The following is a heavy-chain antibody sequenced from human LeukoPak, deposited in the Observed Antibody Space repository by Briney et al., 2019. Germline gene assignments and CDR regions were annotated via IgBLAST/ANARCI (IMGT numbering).Heavy chain of an antibody. D-gene: IGHD1-26*01. CDR1: GRSISSYY. V-gene: IGHV4-59*01. J-gene: IGHJ4*02. CDR3: ARKVICGRYRVFDY. Sequence: SETLSLTCPVSGRSISSYYWSWIRQPPGKGLEWVGYFYYSGRTNYHPPLKKESTIPVNTPKNQFSLKLRAVTGAHGAVYYCARKVICGRYRVFDYWGQGTLVTVSS. CDR2: FYYSGRT.